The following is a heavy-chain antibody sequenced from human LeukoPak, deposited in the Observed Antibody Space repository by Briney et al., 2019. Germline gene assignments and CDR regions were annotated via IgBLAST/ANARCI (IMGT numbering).Heavy chain of an antibody. D-gene: IGHD5-24*01. V-gene: IGHV4-59*08. CDR3: ARRRVEAATTTEDNWFDT. Sequence: SETLSLTCTVSGDSISSYCWSWIRQPPGKGLDWIASICYSGSTNYNPSLRSRLTISLDTSENQFSLRLSSVTAADTAVYFCARRRVEAATTTEDNWFDTWGQGTLVTVSS. J-gene: IGHJ5*02. CDR2: ICYSGST. CDR1: GDSISSYC.